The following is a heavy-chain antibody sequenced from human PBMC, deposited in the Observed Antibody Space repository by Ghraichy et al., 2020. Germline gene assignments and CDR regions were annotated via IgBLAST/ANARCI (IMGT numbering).Heavy chain of an antibody. D-gene: IGHD2-8*02. CDR2: ISYDGRNL. Sequence: GSLRLSCAASGFTFNKYVMHWVRQAPGKGLDWVAFISYDGRNLDYANSVKGRFSISRDNSDNTVSLHMRTLRVEDTAVYYCSKVVGTYKSYWLGEAFALWGQATAISVSS. J-gene: IGHJ3*01. CDR1: GFTFNKYV. CDR3: SKVVGTYKSYWLGEAFAL. V-gene: IGHV3-30-3*01.